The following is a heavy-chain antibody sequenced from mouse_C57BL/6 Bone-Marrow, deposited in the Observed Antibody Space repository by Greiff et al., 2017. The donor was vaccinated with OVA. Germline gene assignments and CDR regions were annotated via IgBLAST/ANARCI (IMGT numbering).Heavy chain of an antibody. CDR2: IYPGSGST. D-gene: IGHD2-3*01. V-gene: IGHV1-55*01. CDR1: GYTFTSYW. CDR3: ARDGYYYVDV. Sequence: QVQLKQPGAELVKPGASVKMSCKASGYTFTSYWITWVKQRPGQGLEWIGDIYPGSGSTNYNEKFKSKATLTVDTSSSTAYMQLSSLTSEDSAVYYCARDGYYYVDVWGTGTTVTVSS. J-gene: IGHJ1*03.